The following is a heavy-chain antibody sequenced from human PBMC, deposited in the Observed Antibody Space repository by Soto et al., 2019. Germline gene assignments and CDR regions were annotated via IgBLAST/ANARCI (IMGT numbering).Heavy chain of an antibody. CDR1: GFTFSSYW. Sequence: QPGGSLRLSCAASGFTFSSYWMSWVRQAPGKGLEWVANIKQDGSEKYYVDSVKGRFTISRDNAKNSLYLQMNSLRAEDTAVYYCARDRPENYDILTGYQYSYGMDVWGQGTTATV. V-gene: IGHV3-7*01. CDR3: ARDRPENYDILTGYQYSYGMDV. J-gene: IGHJ6*02. D-gene: IGHD3-9*01. CDR2: IKQDGSEK.